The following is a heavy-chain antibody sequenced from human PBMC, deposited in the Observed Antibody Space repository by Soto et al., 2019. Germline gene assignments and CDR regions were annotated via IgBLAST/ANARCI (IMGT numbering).Heavy chain of an antibody. CDR1: GFTFSSYS. CDR2: ISSSSSTI. J-gene: IGHJ6*02. CDR3: ARDGVATAYYYYGMDV. D-gene: IGHD5-12*01. Sequence: GGSLRLSCAASGFTFSSYSMNWVRQAPGKGLEWVSYISSSSSTIYYADSVKGRFTISRDNAKNPLYLQMDSLRDEDTAVYYCARDGVATAYYYYGMDVWGQGTTVTVSS. V-gene: IGHV3-48*02.